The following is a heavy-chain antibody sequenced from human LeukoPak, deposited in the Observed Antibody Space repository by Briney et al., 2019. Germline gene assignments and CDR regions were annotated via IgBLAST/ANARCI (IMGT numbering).Heavy chain of an antibody. J-gene: IGHJ3*02. CDR2: ISIYNGKT. V-gene: IGHV1-18*01. Sequence: ASVKVSCKASGYTFTNYGISWVRQAPGQGLEWMGWISIYNGKTDYAQKLRGRVTMTTDTSTSTAYMELRSLRSDDTAVYYCARDGRFDAFDIWGQGTMVTVSS. CDR1: GYTFTNYG. CDR3: ARDGRFDAFDI.